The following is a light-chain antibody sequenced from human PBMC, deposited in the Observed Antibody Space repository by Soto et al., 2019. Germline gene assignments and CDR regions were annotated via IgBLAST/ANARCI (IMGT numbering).Light chain of an antibody. J-gene: IGLJ1*01. Sequence: QSVLTQPPSVSGAPGQSVTISCTWCSSNIGAGYDVHWYQQLPGTAPKLLIYGNSNRPSGVPDRFSGSKSGTSASLAITGLQAEDEADYYCQSYDSSLSGYVFGTGTKVTVL. V-gene: IGLV1-40*01. CDR3: QSYDSSLSGYV. CDR2: GNS. CDR1: SSNIGAGYD.